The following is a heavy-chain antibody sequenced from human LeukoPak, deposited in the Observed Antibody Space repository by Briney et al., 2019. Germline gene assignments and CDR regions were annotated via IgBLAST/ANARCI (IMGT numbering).Heavy chain of an antibody. CDR2: IYYSGST. V-gene: IGHV4-59*01. CDR3: ARASESYDYVWGSYRPYYFDY. Sequence: PSETLSLNCTVSGGSISSYYWSWIRQPPGKGLEWIGYIYYSGSTNYNPSLKSRVTISVDTSKNQFSLKLSSVTAADTAVYYCARASESYDYVWGSYRPYYFDYWGQGTLVTVSS. CDR1: GGSISSYY. J-gene: IGHJ4*02. D-gene: IGHD3-16*02.